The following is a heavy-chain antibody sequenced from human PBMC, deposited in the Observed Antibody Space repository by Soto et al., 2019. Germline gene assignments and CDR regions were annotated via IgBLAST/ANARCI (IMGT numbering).Heavy chain of an antibody. Sequence: GASVKVSCKASGGTFSSYAISWVRQAPGQGLEWMGGIIPIFGTANYAQKCQGRVTITADESKSTAYMELSSLRSEDMAVYYCARGRTIFHYCGMDVWGQGTTVTVSS. CDR3: ARGRTIFHYCGMDV. J-gene: IGHJ6*02. V-gene: IGHV1-69*13. D-gene: IGHD3-3*01. CDR2: IIPIFGTA. CDR1: GGTFSSYA.